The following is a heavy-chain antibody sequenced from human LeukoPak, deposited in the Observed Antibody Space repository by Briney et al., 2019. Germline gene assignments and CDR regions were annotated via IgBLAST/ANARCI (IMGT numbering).Heavy chain of an antibody. CDR1: GFTFSSYS. D-gene: IGHD4-17*01. V-gene: IGHV3-48*04. J-gene: IGHJ4*02. Sequence: GGSLRLSCAASGFTFSSYSMNWVRQAPGKGLEWISYITSSSSSMYYADSVKGRFTISRDNAKNSLYLQMNSLRAEDTAVYYCARVIGNYGDSAYWGQGTLVTVSS. CDR2: ITSSSSSM. CDR3: ARVIGNYGDSAY.